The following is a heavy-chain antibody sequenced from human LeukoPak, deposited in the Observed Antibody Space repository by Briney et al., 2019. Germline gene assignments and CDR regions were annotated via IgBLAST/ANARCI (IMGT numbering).Heavy chain of an antibody. D-gene: IGHD3-3*01. CDR1: GFTFSSYA. CDR2: ISGSGDST. CDR3: AKRRDFWSGYYDY. Sequence: PGGSLRLSCAASGFTFSSYAMSWVRQAPGKGLEWVSGISGSGDSTYYADSVKGRFTISRDNSKNTLYLQMNSLRAEDTAVYYCAKRRDFWSGYYDYWGQGTLVTVSS. V-gene: IGHV3-23*01. J-gene: IGHJ4*02.